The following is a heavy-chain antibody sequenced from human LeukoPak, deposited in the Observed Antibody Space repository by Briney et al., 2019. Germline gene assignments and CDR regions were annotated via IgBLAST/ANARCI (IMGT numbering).Heavy chain of an antibody. Sequence: GGSLRLSCAASGFSITDSFMAWVRQAPGKGLQWVSHMSRGGGTEDAASVKGRFTVSRDTAKNIFYLQMSSLRAGDTAMYFCARGRAETTIFDYWGQGALVTVSS. CDR3: ARGRAETTIFDY. V-gene: IGHV3-53*01. CDR1: GFSITDSF. D-gene: IGHD5-12*01. J-gene: IGHJ4*02. CDR2: MSRGGGT.